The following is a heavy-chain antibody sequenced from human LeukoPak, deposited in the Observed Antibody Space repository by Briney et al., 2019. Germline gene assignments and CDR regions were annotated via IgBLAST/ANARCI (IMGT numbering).Heavy chain of an antibody. CDR2: ISGSGNGT. CDR3: AKRTMSAFDS. J-gene: IGHJ4*02. Sequence: GGSLRLSCTASGFTFRTYAMNWVRQAPGKGLEWPSGISGSGNGTYYADSVKGRFIISRDNSKNMVYLQMNSLTVEDTATYYCAKRTMSAFDSWGQGTLLIVSS. CDR1: GFTFRTYA. V-gene: IGHV3-23*01.